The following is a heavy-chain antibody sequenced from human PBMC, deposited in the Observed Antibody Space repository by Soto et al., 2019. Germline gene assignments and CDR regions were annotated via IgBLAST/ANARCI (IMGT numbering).Heavy chain of an antibody. CDR3: AKDGGYCSSTSCYTGYYFDY. Sequence: EVQLLESGGGLVQPGGSLRLSCAASGFTFSSYAMSWVRQAPGKGLEWVSAISGSGGSTYYADSVKGRFTISRDNSKNTLYLQMNSLRAEDTAVYYCAKDGGYCSSTSCYTGYYFDYWGQGTLVTVSS. J-gene: IGHJ4*02. CDR1: GFTFSSYA. V-gene: IGHV3-23*01. CDR2: ISGSGGST. D-gene: IGHD2-2*02.